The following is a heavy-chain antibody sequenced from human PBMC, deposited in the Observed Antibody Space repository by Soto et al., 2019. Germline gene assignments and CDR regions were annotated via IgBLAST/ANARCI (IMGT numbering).Heavy chain of an antibody. J-gene: IGHJ4*02. CDR1: GGTFSSYT. Sequence: QVQLVQSGAEVKKPGSSVKVSCNASGGTFSSYTISWVRQAPGQGLEWMGRIIPILGIANYAQKFQGRGTITADKSASTANMELSSLRSEDTAVYYCASDLPDNSDGWGQGTLVTVSS. V-gene: IGHV1-69*02. CDR3: ASDLPDNSDG. D-gene: IGHD3-22*01. CDR2: IIPILGIA.